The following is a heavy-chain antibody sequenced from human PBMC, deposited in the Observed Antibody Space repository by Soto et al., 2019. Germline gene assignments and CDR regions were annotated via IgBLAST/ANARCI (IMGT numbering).Heavy chain of an antibody. Sequence: GASVKVCCKTSGGTFSTFGISWVRQAPGQGLEWMGGIIPFFGTAEYSQKFEDRITITADESTNTVYMDLRSLTSEDTAIYYCARTAPMDAGDKYYYDFWGQGALVTVSS. CDR2: IIPFFGTA. CDR3: ARTAPMDAGDKYYYDF. J-gene: IGHJ4*02. V-gene: IGHV1-69*13. CDR1: GGTFSTFG. D-gene: IGHD3-16*01.